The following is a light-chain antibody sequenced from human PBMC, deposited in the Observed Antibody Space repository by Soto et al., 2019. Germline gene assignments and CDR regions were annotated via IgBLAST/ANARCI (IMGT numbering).Light chain of an antibody. CDR2: DVN. CDR3: SSYTSSSVVI. Sequence: QSALTQPASVSGSPGQSITISCTGTSSDVGGYNYVSWYQQHPDKAPKLMIYDVNNRPSGVSNRFSASKSGNTASLTISGLEAEDEDDYYCSSYTSSSVVIFGGGTKLTVL. J-gene: IGLJ2*01. V-gene: IGLV2-14*01. CDR1: SSDVGGYNY.